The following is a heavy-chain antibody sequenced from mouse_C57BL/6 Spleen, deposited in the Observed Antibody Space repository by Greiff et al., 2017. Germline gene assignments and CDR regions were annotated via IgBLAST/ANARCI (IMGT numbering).Heavy chain of an antibody. J-gene: IGHJ2*01. Sequence: VQLQQPGAELVKPGASVKLSCKASGYTFTSYWMQWVKQRPGPGLEWIGEIDPSDSYTNYNQKFKGKATLTVDTSSSTAYMQLSSLTSEDSAVYYCARGGITTVVVPGYWGQGTTLTVSS. CDR2: IDPSDSYT. CDR3: ARGGITTVVVPGY. CDR1: GYTFTSYW. D-gene: IGHD1-1*01. V-gene: IGHV1-50*01.